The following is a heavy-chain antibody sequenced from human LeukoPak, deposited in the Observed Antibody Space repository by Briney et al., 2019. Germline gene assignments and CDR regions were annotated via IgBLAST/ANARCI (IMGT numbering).Heavy chain of an antibody. Sequence: PSETLSPTCAVSGYSISSGYYWGWIRQPPGKGLEWIGSIYHSGSTYYNPSLKSRVTISVDTSKNQFSLKLSSVTAADTAVYYCARQGSSFSDFDYWGQGTLVTVSS. CDR2: IYHSGST. CDR3: ARQGSSFSDFDY. D-gene: IGHD2-15*01. J-gene: IGHJ4*02. CDR1: GYSISSGYY. V-gene: IGHV4-38-2*01.